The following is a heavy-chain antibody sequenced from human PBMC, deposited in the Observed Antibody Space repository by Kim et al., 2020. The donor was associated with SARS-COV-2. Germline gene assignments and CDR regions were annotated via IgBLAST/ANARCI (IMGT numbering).Heavy chain of an antibody. V-gene: IGHV3-20*03. Sequence: DYVKGRFTISRANAKNSLYLQMNSLRAEDTALYYCARGSSGYYNYYYGMDVWGQGTTVTVSS. CDR3: ARGSSGYYNYYYGMDV. D-gene: IGHD3-22*01. J-gene: IGHJ6*02.